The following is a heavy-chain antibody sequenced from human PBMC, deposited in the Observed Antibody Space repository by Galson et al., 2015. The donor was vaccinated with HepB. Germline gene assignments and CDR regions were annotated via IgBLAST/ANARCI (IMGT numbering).Heavy chain of an antibody. CDR1: GFTVSSNY. CDR2: IYSGGRT. V-gene: IGHV3-53*01. J-gene: IGHJ4*02. Sequence: SLRLSCAVSGFTVSSNYMSWVRQAPGKGLEWVSIIYSGGRTYYADSVKGRFTISRDTSRNTFYIQMNNLRAEDTAVYYCAYSGNYYGVDYWGQGTLVTVSS. D-gene: IGHD3-22*01. CDR3: AYSGNYYGVDY.